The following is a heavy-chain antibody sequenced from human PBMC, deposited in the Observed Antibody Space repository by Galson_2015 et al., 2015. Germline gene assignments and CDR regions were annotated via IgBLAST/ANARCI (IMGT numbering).Heavy chain of an antibody. V-gene: IGHV3-30-3*01. Sequence: SLRLSCAASGFTFSSYAMNWVRQAPGKGLEWVAVISYDGSNKYYADSVKGRFTISRDNSKNTLYLQMNSLRAEDTAVYYCARVLRRSIAALHYWGQGTLVTVSS. D-gene: IGHD6-6*01. CDR1: GFTFSSYA. CDR3: ARVLRRSIAALHY. CDR2: ISYDGSNK. J-gene: IGHJ4*02.